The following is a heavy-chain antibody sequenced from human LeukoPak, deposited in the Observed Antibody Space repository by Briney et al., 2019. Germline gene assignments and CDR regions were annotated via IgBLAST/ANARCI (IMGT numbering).Heavy chain of an antibody. CDR1: GGSFSGYY. CDR3: ARAVTTSYDWFDP. CDR2: INHSGST. J-gene: IGHJ5*02. V-gene: IGHV4-34*01. D-gene: IGHD4-17*01. Sequence: SETLSLTCAVYGGSFSGYYWSWIRQPPGKGLEWIGEINHSGSTNYNPSLKSRVTISVDTSKNQFSLELSSVTAADTAVYYCARAVTTSYDWFDPWGQGTLVTVSS.